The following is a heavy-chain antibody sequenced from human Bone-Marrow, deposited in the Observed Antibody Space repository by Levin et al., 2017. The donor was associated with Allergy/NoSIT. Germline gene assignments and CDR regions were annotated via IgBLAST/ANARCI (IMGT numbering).Heavy chain of an antibody. CDR3: AHTTLWFDKYDY. V-gene: IGHV2-5*02. Sequence: NASGPTLVKPAQTLTLTCTFSGFSLTASGVGVGWIRQPPGKALEWLALIYWDDAKRSNPSLRTRLTITKDNSKNQVVLRMANMDPVDTATYFCAHTTLWFDKYDYWGQGRLVTVSS. J-gene: IGHJ4*02. CDR1: GFSLTASGVG. D-gene: IGHD3-10*01. CDR2: IYWDDAK.